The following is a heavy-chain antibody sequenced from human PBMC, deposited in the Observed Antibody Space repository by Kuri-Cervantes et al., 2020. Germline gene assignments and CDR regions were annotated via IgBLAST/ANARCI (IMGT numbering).Heavy chain of an antibody. D-gene: IGHD3-9*01. CDR2: ISYDGGNK. CDR1: GFTFSSYA. Sequence: SLRLSCAASGFTFSSYAIRWVRQAPGKGMEWVAVISYDGGNKYYADSVKGRFTISRDNSKNTLYLQMNSLRAEDTAVYYCAREVQRLTDPYDILSGYNDAFDIWGQGTMVTVSS. CDR3: AREVQRLTDPYDILSGYNDAFDI. V-gene: IGHV3-30-3*01. J-gene: IGHJ3*02.